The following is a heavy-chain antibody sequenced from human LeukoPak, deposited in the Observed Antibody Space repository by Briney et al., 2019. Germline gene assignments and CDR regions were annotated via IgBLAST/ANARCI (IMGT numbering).Heavy chain of an antibody. V-gene: IGHV4-61*02. Sequence: PSETLSLTCTVSGGSISSGSYYWSWIRQPAGKGLEWIGRIYTSGSTNYNPSLKSRVTISADKSKNQFSLKLSSVTAADTAVYYCARGRHTPIAAAGKPRLLFDPWGQGTLVTVSS. CDR3: ARGRHTPIAAAGKPRLLFDP. J-gene: IGHJ5*02. CDR1: GGSISSGSYY. D-gene: IGHD6-13*01. CDR2: IYTSGST.